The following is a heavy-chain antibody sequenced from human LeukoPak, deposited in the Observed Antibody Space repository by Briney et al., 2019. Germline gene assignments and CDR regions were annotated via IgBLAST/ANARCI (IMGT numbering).Heavy chain of an antibody. V-gene: IGHV3-21*01. CDR2: ISSSIDI. D-gene: IGHD2-2*01. CDR1: GFTFSSYA. Sequence: GGSLRLSCAASGFTFSSYAMSWVRQAPGKGLEWVSSISSSIDIYYADSVKGRFTISRDNARNSLYLQMNSLRVEDTAVYYCARPGECTSTSCYYYYYYGMDVWGQGTTVTVSS. J-gene: IGHJ6*02. CDR3: ARPGECTSTSCYYYYYYGMDV.